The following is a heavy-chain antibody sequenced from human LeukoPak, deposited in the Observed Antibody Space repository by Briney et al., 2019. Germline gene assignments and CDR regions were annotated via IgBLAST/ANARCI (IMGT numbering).Heavy chain of an antibody. V-gene: IGHV4-34*01. CDR3: ARKGWAVAGTSHWFDP. CDR1: GGSISGYY. J-gene: IGHJ5*02. Sequence: SETLSLTCSVSGGSISGYYWTWIRQPPGKGLEWIGEINHSGSTNYNPSLKSRVTISVDTSKNQFSLKLSSVTAADTAVYYCARKGWAVAGTSHWFDPWGQGTLVTVSS. CDR2: INHSGST. D-gene: IGHD6-19*01.